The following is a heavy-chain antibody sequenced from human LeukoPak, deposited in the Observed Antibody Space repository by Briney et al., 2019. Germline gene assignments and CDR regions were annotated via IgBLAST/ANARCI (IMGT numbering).Heavy chain of an antibody. V-gene: IGHV3-48*01. J-gene: IGHJ6*02. CDR3: ARVQTYDFWGGYIGMDV. CDR1: GFTFSSYS. D-gene: IGHD3-3*01. CDR2: ISSSSSTI. Sequence: GGSLRLSCAASGFTFSSYSMNWVRQAPGKGLEWVSYISSSSSTIYYADSVKGRFTISRDNAKNSLYLQMNSLRAEDTAVYYCARVQTYDFWGGYIGMDVWGQGTTVTVSS.